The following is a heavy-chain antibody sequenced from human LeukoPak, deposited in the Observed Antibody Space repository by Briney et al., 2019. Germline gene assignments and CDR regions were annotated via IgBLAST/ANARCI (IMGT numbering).Heavy chain of an antibody. CDR2: IYYSGST. V-gene: IGHV4-39*01. CDR3: ARTYDSSGYYSLDY. CDR1: GGSISSSSHY. D-gene: IGHD3-22*01. Sequence: SETLSLTCTVSGGSISSSSHYWGWIRQPPGKGLEWIGSIYYSGSTYYNPSLKSRVTISVDTSKNQFSLKLSSVTAADTAVYYCARTYDSSGYYSLDYWGQGTLVTVSS. J-gene: IGHJ4*02.